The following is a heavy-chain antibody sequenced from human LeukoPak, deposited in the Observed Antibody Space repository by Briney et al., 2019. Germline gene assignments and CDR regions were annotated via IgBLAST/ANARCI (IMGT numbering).Heavy chain of an antibody. Sequence: GSLRLSCAASGFTFSNYAMHWVRQAPGKGLEWVAIISYDGSIKYYADSVKGRFTISRDNSKNTLYLQMDSLRAEDTAVYFCARDTDYGGEVELDYWGQGTLLTVSS. CDR3: ARDTDYGGEVELDY. D-gene: IGHD4-23*01. J-gene: IGHJ4*02. V-gene: IGHV3-30*04. CDR1: GFTFSNYA. CDR2: ISYDGSIK.